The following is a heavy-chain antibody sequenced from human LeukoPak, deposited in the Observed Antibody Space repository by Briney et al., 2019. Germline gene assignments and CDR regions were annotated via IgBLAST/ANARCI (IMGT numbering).Heavy chain of an antibody. CDR1: GFTFSSYW. CDR2: INQDGGEK. CDR3: ASSNWFDP. Sequence: GGSLRLSCAASGFTFSSYWMTWVRQAPGKGLEWVANINQDGGEKNYVDSVKGRFTISRDNAKNSLYLQMNSLRAEDTAVYYCASSNWFDPWGQGTLVTVSS. V-gene: IGHV3-7*01. J-gene: IGHJ5*02.